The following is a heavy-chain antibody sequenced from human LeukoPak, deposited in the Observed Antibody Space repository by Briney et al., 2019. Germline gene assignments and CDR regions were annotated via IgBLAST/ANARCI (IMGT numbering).Heavy chain of an antibody. CDR1: GGSISSGSYY. CDR3: ARHLIGYNFDL. Sequence: PSQTLSLTCTVSGGSISSGSYYWSWIRQPPGKGLEWIGYIYYSGSTNYNPSLKSRVTISVDTSKNQFSLKLSSVTAADTAVYYCARHLIGYNFDLWGRGTLVTVSS. D-gene: IGHD1-1*01. J-gene: IGHJ2*01. CDR2: IYYSGST. V-gene: IGHV4-61*01.